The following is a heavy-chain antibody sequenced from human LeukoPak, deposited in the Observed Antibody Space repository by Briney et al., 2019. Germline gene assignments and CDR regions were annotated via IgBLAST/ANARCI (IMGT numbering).Heavy chain of an antibody. D-gene: IGHD3-16*01. V-gene: IGHV4-39*01. CDR3: VRLHDDDVMLDY. J-gene: IGHJ4*02. Sequence: PSETLSLTCTVSGGSISRDNYYWGWIRQPPGQGLEWIATIYYSGTTYYNPSLESRVTISVDTSKNQFSLHLKSVTVADTAVYYCVRLHDDDVMLDYWGPGTLVTVSS. CDR1: GGSISRDNYY. CDR2: IYYSGTT.